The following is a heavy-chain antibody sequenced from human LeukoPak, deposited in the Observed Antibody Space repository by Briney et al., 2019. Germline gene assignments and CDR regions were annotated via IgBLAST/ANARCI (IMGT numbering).Heavy chain of an antibody. CDR3: AGGLAVDY. CDR1: GFTFNDCY. CDR2: ISSSSSYT. V-gene: IGHV3-11*06. Sequence: GGTLRLSCAASGFTFNDCYMSWMRQAPGKGREGVSYISSSSSYTNYADSVKGRFTIYRDNAKNSLYLQMNSLRAEDTAVYYCAGGLAVDYWGQGTLVTVSS. J-gene: IGHJ4*02.